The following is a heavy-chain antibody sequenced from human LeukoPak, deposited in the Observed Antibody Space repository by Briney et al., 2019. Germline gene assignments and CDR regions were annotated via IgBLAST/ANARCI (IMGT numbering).Heavy chain of an antibody. J-gene: IGHJ4*02. Sequence: GGSLRLSCAASGFTFDDYAMHWVRQAPGKGLEWVSGISWNSGSIGYADSVKGRFTISRDNAKNSLYLQMNSPRAEDTALYYCARCSSWYTFDYWGQGTLVTVSS. V-gene: IGHV3-9*01. CDR3: ARCSSWYTFDY. CDR2: ISWNSGSI. CDR1: GFTFDDYA. D-gene: IGHD6-13*01.